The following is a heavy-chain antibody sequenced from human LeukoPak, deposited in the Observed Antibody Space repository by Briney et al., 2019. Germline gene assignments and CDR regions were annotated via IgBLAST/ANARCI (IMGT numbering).Heavy chain of an antibody. V-gene: IGHV1-69*04. Sequence: SVKVSCKASGVTFSSYAISWVRQAPGQRLEWMGRIIPIFVIANYAQKFQGRVTITADKSTSPAYMELSSLRSEDPAVYYCAREGRDASDAFDIWGQGTLVTVSS. CDR1: GVTFSSYA. D-gene: IGHD5-24*01. CDR2: IIPIFVIA. J-gene: IGHJ3*02. CDR3: AREGRDASDAFDI.